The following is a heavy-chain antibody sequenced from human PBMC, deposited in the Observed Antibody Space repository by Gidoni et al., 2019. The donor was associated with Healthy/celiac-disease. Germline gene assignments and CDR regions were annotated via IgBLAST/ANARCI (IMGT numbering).Heavy chain of an antibody. CDR2: INHSGST. J-gene: IGHJ4*02. V-gene: IGHV4-34*01. CDR3: ARKGIAVAGRFDY. D-gene: IGHD6-19*01. Sequence: QVQLQQWGAGLLKPSETLSLICAVYGESFSGYYWNWIRQPPGKGLEWNGEINHSGSTNYNPSLKSRVTISIDTSENQFSLRLSSVTAADTAVYFCARKGIAVAGRFDYWGQGTLVTVSS. CDR1: GESFSGYY.